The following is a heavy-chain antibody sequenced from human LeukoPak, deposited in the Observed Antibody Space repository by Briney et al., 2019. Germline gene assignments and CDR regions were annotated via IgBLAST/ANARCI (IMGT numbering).Heavy chain of an antibody. J-gene: IGHJ6*02. V-gene: IGHV3-33*01. CDR1: GCTFSSYG. Sequence: GGSLRLSCAASGCTFSSYGMHWVRQAPGKGLEWVAVIWYDGSNKYYADSVKGRFTISRDNSKNTLYLQMNSLRAEDTAVYYCARDLGHRGHYYGMDVWGQGTTVTVSS. CDR3: ARDLGHRGHYYGMDV. D-gene: IGHD3-16*01. CDR2: IWYDGSNK.